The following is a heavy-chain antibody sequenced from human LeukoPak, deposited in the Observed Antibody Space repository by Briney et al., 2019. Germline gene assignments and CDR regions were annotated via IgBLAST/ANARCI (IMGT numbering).Heavy chain of an antibody. CDR1: GFTFSSYG. V-gene: IGHV3-30*02. CDR2: IRYDGSNK. CDR3: AKDRFSAAAAKGNWFDP. Sequence: GGSLRLSCAASGFTFSSYGMHWVRQAPGKGLEWVAFIRYDGSNKYYADSVKGRFTISRDNSKNTLYLQMNSLRAEDTAVYYCAKDRFSAAAAKGNWFDPWGQGTLVTVSS. J-gene: IGHJ5*02. D-gene: IGHD6-13*01.